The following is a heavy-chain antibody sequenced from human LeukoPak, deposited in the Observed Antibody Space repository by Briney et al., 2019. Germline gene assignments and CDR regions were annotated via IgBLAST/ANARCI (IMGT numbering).Heavy chain of an antibody. CDR3: VRVPNWGTVDY. Sequence: PGGSLRLSCAASGFTFSSYWMSWVRQAPGKGLEWVSFIYGSGTTYYADSVKGRFTISRDNSRNTLYLQMNSLRAEDTAVYYCVRVPNWGTVDYWGQGTLVTVSS. CDR1: GFTFSSYW. D-gene: IGHD7-27*01. J-gene: IGHJ4*02. CDR2: IYGSGTT. V-gene: IGHV3-66*01.